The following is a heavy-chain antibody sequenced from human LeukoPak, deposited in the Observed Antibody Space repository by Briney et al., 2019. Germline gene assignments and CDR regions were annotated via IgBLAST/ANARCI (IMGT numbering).Heavy chain of an antibody. V-gene: IGHV3-30*02. Sequence: PGGSLRLSCVVSGFTFSSYSMNWVRQAPGKGLEWVAFIRYDGSNKYYADSVKGRFTISRDNSKNTLYLQMNSLRAEDTAVYYCAKLYYDFWSGYSSPSWGQGTLVTVSS. CDR3: AKLYYDFWSGYSSPS. CDR1: GFTFSSYS. CDR2: IRYDGSNK. D-gene: IGHD3-3*01. J-gene: IGHJ5*02.